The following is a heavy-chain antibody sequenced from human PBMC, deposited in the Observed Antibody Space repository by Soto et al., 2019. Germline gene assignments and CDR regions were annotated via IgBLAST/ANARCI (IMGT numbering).Heavy chain of an antibody. CDR3: ARENVSSWYTGDFDY. CDR2: ISSSSSYI. CDR1: GFTFSSYS. D-gene: IGHD6-13*01. V-gene: IGHV3-21*01. Sequence: EVQLVESGGGLVKPGGSLRLSCAASGFTFSSYSMNWVRQAPGKGLEWVSSISSSSSYIYYADSVKGRFTISRDNAKNSLYLQMNSLRAEDTSVYYCARENVSSWYTGDFDYWGQGTLFTVSS. J-gene: IGHJ4*02.